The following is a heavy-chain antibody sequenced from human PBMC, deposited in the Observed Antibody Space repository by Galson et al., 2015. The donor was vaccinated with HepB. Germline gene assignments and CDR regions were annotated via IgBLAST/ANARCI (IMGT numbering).Heavy chain of an antibody. J-gene: IGHJ3*01. CDR2: ISPYNGNT. CDR1: GYTFTSYD. V-gene: IGHV1-18*01. Sequence: SVKVSCKASGYTFTSYDISWVRQAPGQGLEWMGWISPYNGNTNYAQKLQGRVTVTTDTSTSTAYMELRSLRSDDTAVYYCARPTTPYGGNPNDAFDVWGQGTMVAVFS. CDR3: ARPTTPYGGNPNDAFDV. D-gene: IGHD4-23*01.